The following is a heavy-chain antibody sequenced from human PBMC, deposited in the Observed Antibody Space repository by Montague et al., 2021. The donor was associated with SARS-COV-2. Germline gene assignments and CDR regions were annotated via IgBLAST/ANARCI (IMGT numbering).Heavy chain of an antibody. CDR1: GFTFTSYC. CDR3: TRVPLGSAVDVVDF. J-gene: IGHJ4*02. CDR2: VNKDGSDK. Sequence: SLRLSCAASGFTFTSYCMRWVRQAPGKGLEWVANVNKDGSDKYYLDSVKGRSTISRDNAKKSVYLQMNTLGAEDTAVYYCTRVPLGSAVDVVDFWGQGTLVIVSS. D-gene: IGHD2-15*01. V-gene: IGHV3-7*01.